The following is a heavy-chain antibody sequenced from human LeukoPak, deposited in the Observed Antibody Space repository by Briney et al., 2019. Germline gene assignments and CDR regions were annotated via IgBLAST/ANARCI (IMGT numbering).Heavy chain of an antibody. V-gene: IGHV3-66*01. CDR2: IYSGGST. J-gene: IGHJ6*02. CDR3: AKGSDYHYYGMDV. CDR1: GFTVSSNY. Sequence: PGGSLRLSCAASGFTVSSNYMSWVRQAPGKGLEWVSVIYSGGSTYYADSVKGRFTISRDNSKNTLYLQMNSLRAEGTAVYYCAKGSDYHYYGMDVWGQGTTVTVSS.